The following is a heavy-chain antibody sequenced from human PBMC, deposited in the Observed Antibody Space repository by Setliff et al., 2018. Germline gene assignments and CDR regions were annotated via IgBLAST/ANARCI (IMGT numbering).Heavy chain of an antibody. Sequence: GGSLRLSCAASGFTFSSYAMSWVRQAPGKGLEWVSGISGSGGRTYYADSVKGRFTISRDNSKNTLYLQMSSLRAEDTAVYYCATNGGYCSSTSCYCPYFDYWGQGTLVTVSS. CDR1: GFTFSSYA. D-gene: IGHD2-2*01. V-gene: IGHV3-23*01. CDR2: ISGSGGRT. J-gene: IGHJ4*02. CDR3: ATNGGYCSSTSCYCPYFDY.